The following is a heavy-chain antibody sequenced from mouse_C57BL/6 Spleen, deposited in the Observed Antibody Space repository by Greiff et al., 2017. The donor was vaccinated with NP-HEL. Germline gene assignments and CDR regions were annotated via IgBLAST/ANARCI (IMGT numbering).Heavy chain of an antibody. V-gene: IGHV1-50*01. CDR1: GYTFTSYW. CDR3: ARRDYGSSSAWFAY. CDR2: IDPSDSYT. D-gene: IGHD1-1*01. Sequence: QVQLQQPGAELVKPGASVKLSCKASGYTFTSYWMQWVKQRPGQGLEWIGEIDPSDSYTNYNQKFKGKATLTVDTSSSTAYRQLSSLTSEDSAVYYCARRDYGSSSAWFAYWGQGTLVTVSA. J-gene: IGHJ3*01.